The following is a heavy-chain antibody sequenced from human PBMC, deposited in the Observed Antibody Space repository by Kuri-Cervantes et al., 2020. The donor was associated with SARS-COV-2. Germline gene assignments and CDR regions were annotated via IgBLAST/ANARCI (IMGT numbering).Heavy chain of an antibody. CDR2: IKQDGSEK. V-gene: IGHV3-7*01. D-gene: IGHD3-3*01. CDR3: ARYGLLRFLEWLFMYYFDY. Sequence: GGSLRLSCAASGFTFSSYWMSWVRQAPGKGLEWVANIKQDGSEKYYVDSVKGRFTISRDNAKNSLYLQMNSLRAEDTAVYYCARYGLLRFLEWLFMYYFDYWGQGTLVTVSS. J-gene: IGHJ4*02. CDR1: GFTFSSYW.